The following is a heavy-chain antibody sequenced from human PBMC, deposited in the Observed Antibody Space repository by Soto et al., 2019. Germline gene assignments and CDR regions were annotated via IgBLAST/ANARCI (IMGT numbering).Heavy chain of an antibody. Sequence: GGSLRLSCVASGFTFSIYGMHWVRQAPGKGLEWVAVMSYDGSNVYYADSVRGRFTISRDNSKNTLYLQMNSLRAEDTAVYYRAKKGPGTVWQEFDSRGQGTLVTVSS. CDR1: GFTFSIYG. V-gene: IGHV3-30*18. D-gene: IGHD1-7*01. CDR2: MSYDGSNV. CDR3: AKKGPGTVWQEFDS. J-gene: IGHJ4*02.